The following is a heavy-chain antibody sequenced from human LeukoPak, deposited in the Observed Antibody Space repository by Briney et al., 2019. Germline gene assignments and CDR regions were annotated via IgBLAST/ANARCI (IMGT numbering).Heavy chain of an antibody. CDR2: MNPNSGNT. Sequence: ASVKVSCKASGYTFTSYDINWVRQATGQGLEWMGWMNPNSGNTGYAQKFQGRVTMTRNTSISTAYMELSSLRSEDTAVYYCARAYYDFWSGHLTGNAFDIWGQGTMVTVSS. CDR1: GYTFTSYD. V-gene: IGHV1-8*01. J-gene: IGHJ3*02. CDR3: ARAYYDFWSGHLTGNAFDI. D-gene: IGHD3-3*01.